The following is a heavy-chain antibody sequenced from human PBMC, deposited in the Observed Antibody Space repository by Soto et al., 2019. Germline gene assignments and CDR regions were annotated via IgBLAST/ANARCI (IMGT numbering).Heavy chain of an antibody. V-gene: IGHV3-23*01. CDR1: GFTFSSYA. J-gene: IGHJ3*02. CDR2: ISGSGGST. D-gene: IGHD1-26*01. CDR3: AKGVGATTGLGAFDI. Sequence: PVGSLRLSCAASGFTFSSYAMSWFRQAPVNGLEWVSAISGSGGSTYYADSVKGRFTISRDNSKNTLYLQMNSLRAEDTAVYYCAKGVGATTGLGAFDIWGQGTMVTVSS.